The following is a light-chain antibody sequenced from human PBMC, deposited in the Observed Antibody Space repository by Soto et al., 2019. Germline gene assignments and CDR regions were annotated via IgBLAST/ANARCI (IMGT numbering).Light chain of an antibody. CDR3: QQRHGIPVT. J-gene: IGKJ5*01. CDR2: AAS. V-gene: IGKV1-39*01. Sequence: DIQMTQSPSSLSASVGDRVTITCRASQSINNHLNWYQQRPGEAPDLLIFAASTLQRGVPSRFSGSGSGREFTLTISSLQPEDFVTSYCQQRHGIPVTFGQGTRLEIK. CDR1: QSINNH.